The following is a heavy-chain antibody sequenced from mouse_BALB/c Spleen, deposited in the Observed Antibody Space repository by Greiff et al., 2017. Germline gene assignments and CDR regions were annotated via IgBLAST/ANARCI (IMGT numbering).Heavy chain of an antibody. CDR1: GFTFSDYY. CDR3: ARAPGAMDY. Sequence: EVNLVESGGGLVKPGGSLKLSCAASGFTFSDYYMYWVRQTPEKRLEWVATISDGGSYTYYPDSVKGRFTISRDNAKNNLYLQMSSLKSEDTAMYYCARAPGAMDYWGQGTSVTVSS. J-gene: IGHJ4*01. V-gene: IGHV5-4*02. CDR2: ISDGGSYT.